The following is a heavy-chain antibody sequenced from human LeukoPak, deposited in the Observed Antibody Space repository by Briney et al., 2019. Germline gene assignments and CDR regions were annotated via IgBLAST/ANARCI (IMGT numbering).Heavy chain of an antibody. Sequence: GASVTVSCKASGYTFTSHDINWVRQATGQGREWMGWMSPNSGDTGYAQKFQGRVTMTSDSSISTAYMELSSLRSEDTAIYYCVRTPPNWGFDYWGQGTLVTVPS. CDR2: MSPNSGDT. V-gene: IGHV1-8*01. CDR1: GYTFTSHD. D-gene: IGHD7-27*01. J-gene: IGHJ4*02. CDR3: VRTPPNWGFDY.